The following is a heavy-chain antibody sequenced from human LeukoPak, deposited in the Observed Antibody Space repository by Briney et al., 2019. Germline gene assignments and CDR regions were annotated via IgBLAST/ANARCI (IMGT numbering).Heavy chain of an antibody. CDR2: ISGSGGST. V-gene: IGHV3-23*01. CDR1: GFTFSSYA. CDR3: AKVANYGSGSYFDY. D-gene: IGHD3-10*01. J-gene: IGHJ4*02. Sequence: GGSLRLSCAASGFTFSSYAMSWVRQAPGKGREWFSAISGSGGSTYYADSVKGRFTISRDNSKNTLYLQMNSLRAEDTAVYYCAKVANYGSGSYFDYWGQGTLVTVSS.